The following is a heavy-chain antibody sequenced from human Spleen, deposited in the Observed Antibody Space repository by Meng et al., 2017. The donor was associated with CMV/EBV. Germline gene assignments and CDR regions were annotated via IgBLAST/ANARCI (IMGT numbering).Heavy chain of an antibody. J-gene: IGHJ5*02. Sequence: GGSLRLSCAASGFTFSSYWMSWVRQVPGKGLVWVSRINYDGSSTNYADSVKGRFTISRDNAKNTLYLQMNSLRVEDTAVYNCARQQGDYDFWSGYYTAWGQGTLVTVSS. D-gene: IGHD3-3*01. CDR1: GFTFSSYW. CDR3: ARQQGDYDFWSGYYTA. CDR2: INYDGSST. V-gene: IGHV3-74*01.